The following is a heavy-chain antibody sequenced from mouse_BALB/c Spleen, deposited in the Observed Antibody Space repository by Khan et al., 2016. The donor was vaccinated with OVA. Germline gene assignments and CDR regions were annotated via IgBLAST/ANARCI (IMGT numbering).Heavy chain of an antibody. V-gene: IGHV2-9*02. Sequence: WLPKHPGKGLEWLGVIWAGGSTNYNSALMSRLSISKDNSKSQVFLKMNSLQTDDTAMYYCARLEDIWGQGTTLTVSS. J-gene: IGHJ2*01. CDR3: ARLEDI. D-gene: IGHD1-3*01. CDR2: IWAGGST.